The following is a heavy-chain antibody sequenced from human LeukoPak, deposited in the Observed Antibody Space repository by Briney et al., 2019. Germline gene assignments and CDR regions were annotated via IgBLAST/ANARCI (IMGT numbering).Heavy chain of an antibody. J-gene: IGHJ4*02. CDR1: GFSFSIYS. CDR3: ARGVDYYENSGTIDY. Sequence: GGSLRLSCAASGFSFSIYSMSWVRQAPGKGLEWVSSISSRSGYIYYAGSVKGRFTISRDNAKNSLYLQMNSLRAEDTAVYYCARGVDYYENSGTIDYWGQGTLVTVSS. D-gene: IGHD3-22*01. CDR2: ISSRSGYI. V-gene: IGHV3-21*01.